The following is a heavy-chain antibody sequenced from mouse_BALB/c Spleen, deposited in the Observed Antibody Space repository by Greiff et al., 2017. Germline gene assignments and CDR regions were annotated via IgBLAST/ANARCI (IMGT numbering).Heavy chain of an antibody. CDR1: GFTFSSYT. D-gene: IGHD1-1*01. CDR2: ISSGGSYT. CDR3: TRVTTVVASSMDD. Sequence: EVQVVESGGGLVKPGGSLKLSCAASGFTFSSYTMSWVRQTPEKRLEWVATISSGGSYTYYPDSVKGRFTISRDNAKNTLYLQMSSLKSEDTAMYYCTRVTTVVASSMDDWGQGPSGSVSS. J-gene: IGHJ4*01. V-gene: IGHV5-6-4*01.